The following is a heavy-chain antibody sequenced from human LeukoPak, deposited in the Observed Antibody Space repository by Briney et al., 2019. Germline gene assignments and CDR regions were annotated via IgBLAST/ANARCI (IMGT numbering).Heavy chain of an antibody. CDR2: IKQDGSEK. CDR1: GFTFSSYW. CDR3: ARCNLYYDFWSGSTQNFDY. J-gene: IGHJ4*02. Sequence: GGFLRLSCAASGFTFSSYWMSWVRQAPGKGLEWVANIKQDGSEKYYVDSAKGRFTISRDNAKNSLYLQMNSLRAEDTAVYYCARCNLYYDFWSGSTQNFDYWGQGTLVTVSS. D-gene: IGHD3-3*01. V-gene: IGHV3-7*01.